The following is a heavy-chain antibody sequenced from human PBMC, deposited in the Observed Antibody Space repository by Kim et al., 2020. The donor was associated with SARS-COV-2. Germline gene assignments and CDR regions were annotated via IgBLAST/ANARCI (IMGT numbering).Heavy chain of an antibody. D-gene: IGHD3-3*01. CDR1: RFTFSSYA. J-gene: IGHJ2*01. V-gene: IGHV3-23*01. CDR3: ARHVHLTIVTFFWYFDL. CDR2: IFGSGHGT. Sequence: GGSLRLSCTASRFTFSSYAMTWVRQAPGKGLEWVSTIFGSGHGTYYADSVQGRFTVSRDNSRNTLFLQMNNLRADDTAIYYCARHVHLTIVTFFWYFDLWGRGT.